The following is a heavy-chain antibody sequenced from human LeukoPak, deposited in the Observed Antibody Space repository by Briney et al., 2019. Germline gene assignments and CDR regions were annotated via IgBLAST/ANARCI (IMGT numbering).Heavy chain of an antibody. CDR1: GGSFSGYY. V-gene: IGHV4-34*01. Sequence: SETLSLTCAVYGGSFSGYYWSWIRQPPGKGLEWIGEINYSGSTNCNPSLKSRVTISVDTSKNQFSLKLSSVTAADTAVYYCARQVSSGWSRRYFQHWGQGTLVTVSS. CDR2: INYSGST. D-gene: IGHD6-19*01. CDR3: ARQVSSGWSRRYFQH. J-gene: IGHJ1*01.